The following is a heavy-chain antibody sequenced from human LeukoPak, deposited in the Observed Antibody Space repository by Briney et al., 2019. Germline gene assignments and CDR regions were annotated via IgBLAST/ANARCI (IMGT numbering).Heavy chain of an antibody. CDR2: MNTNSGNT. CDR3: ARGPYDFWSGYYDY. CDR1: GYTSTSYD. V-gene: IGHV1-8*01. D-gene: IGHD3-3*01. Sequence: GASVKVSCKASGYTSTSYDINWVRQATGQGLEWMGWMNTNSGNTGYAQKFQGRVTMTRNTSISTAYMELSSLRSEDTAVYYCARGPYDFWSGYYDYWGQGTLVTVSS. J-gene: IGHJ4*02.